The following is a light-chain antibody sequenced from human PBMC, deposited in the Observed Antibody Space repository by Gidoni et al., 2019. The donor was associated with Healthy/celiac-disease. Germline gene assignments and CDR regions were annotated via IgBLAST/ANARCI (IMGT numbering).Light chain of an antibody. Sequence: DIQTTQSPSSLSASVGDRVTITCRASQSISSYLNWYQQKPGKAPKLLIYAASSLQSGVPSRFSGSGSGTDFTLTISSLQPEDFATYYCQQSYSTPRTFGQGT. CDR1: QSISSY. J-gene: IGKJ1*01. CDR3: QQSYSTPRT. V-gene: IGKV1-39*01. CDR2: AAS.